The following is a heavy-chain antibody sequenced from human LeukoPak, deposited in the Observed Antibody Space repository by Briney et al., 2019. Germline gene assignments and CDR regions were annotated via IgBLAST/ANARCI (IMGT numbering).Heavy chain of an antibody. CDR2: ISSSGSTI. J-gene: IGHJ3*02. CDR3: SRGDYYDSSGWGFDI. D-gene: IGHD3-22*01. Sequence: GGSLRLSCAASGFTFSSYEMNWVRQAPGKGLEWVSYISSSGSTIYYADSVKGRFTISRDNAKNSLYLQMNSLRVEDTAVYYCSRGDYYDSSGWGFDIWGQGTMVTVSS. CDR1: GFTFSSYE. V-gene: IGHV3-48*03.